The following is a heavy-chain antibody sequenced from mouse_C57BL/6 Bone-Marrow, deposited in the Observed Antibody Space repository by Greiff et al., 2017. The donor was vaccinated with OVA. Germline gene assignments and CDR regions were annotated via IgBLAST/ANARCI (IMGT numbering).Heavy chain of an antibody. D-gene: IGHD2-1*01. CDR2: LYPGSGST. J-gene: IGHJ1*03. CDR1: GFTFTSYW. Sequence: QVQLQQPGAELVKPGASVKLSCKASGFTFTSYWIHWVIQRPGQGLEWIGDLYPGSGSTNYNEKFKSKATLTVDTSSSTAYMQLSSLASEDSAVYYCARRGYYADFDDWGTGTTVTVSS. V-gene: IGHV1-55*01. CDR3: ARRGYYADFDD.